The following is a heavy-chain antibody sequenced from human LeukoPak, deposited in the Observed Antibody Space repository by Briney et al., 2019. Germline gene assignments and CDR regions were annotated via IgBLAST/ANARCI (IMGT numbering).Heavy chain of an antibody. D-gene: IGHD2-21*01. CDR1: GYRFSSYW. Sequence: GESLKISCKGSGYRFSSYWIGWVRQMPGKGLEWMGIIYPGDSETRYSPSFQGQVTISADKSISTAYLQWSSLKASDTAMYYCARRIVVVNDAFDIWGQGTMVTVSS. J-gene: IGHJ3*02. CDR3: ARRIVVVNDAFDI. V-gene: IGHV5-51*01. CDR2: IYPGDSET.